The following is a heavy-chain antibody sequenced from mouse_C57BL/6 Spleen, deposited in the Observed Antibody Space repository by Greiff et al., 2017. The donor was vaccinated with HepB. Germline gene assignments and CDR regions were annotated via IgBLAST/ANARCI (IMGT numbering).Heavy chain of an antibody. Sequence: ESGPGLVKPSQSLSLTCSVTGYSITSGYYWNWIRQFPGNKLEWMGYISYDGSNNYNPSLKNRISITRDTSKNQFFLKLNSVTTEDTATYYCARVYYGYDWYFDYWGQGTTLTVSS. V-gene: IGHV3-6*01. CDR1: GYSITSGYY. CDR2: ISYDGSN. D-gene: IGHD2-2*01. CDR3: ARVYYGYDWYFDY. J-gene: IGHJ2*01.